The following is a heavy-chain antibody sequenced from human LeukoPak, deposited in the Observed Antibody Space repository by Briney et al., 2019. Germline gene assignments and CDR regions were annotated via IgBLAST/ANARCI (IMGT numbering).Heavy chain of an antibody. Sequence: ASVTVSCKVSGYTLTELSMHWVRQAPGKGLEWMGGFDPEDGETIYAQKFQGRVTMTEDTSTDTAYMELSSLRSEDTAVYYCALSGSYYVVFDYWGQGTLVTVSS. CDR2: FDPEDGET. D-gene: IGHD1-26*01. CDR3: ALSGSYYVVFDY. V-gene: IGHV1-24*01. J-gene: IGHJ4*02. CDR1: GYTLTELS.